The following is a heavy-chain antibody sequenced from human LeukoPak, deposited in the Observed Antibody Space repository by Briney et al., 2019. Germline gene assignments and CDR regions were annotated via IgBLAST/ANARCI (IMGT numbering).Heavy chain of an antibody. D-gene: IGHD6-19*01. CDR3: ARVTSSGWSSYFDY. J-gene: IGHJ4*02. V-gene: IGHV3-20*04. CDR2: VKWKGGNT. Sequence: RPGGSLRLSCAASGFTFDDYGMSWVPQAPGKALEGVSGVKWKGGNTGYADTVKGRFTISRDNAKNSLYLQMNSLRAEDTALYYCARVTSSGWSSYFDYWGQGTLVTVSS. CDR1: GFTFDDYG.